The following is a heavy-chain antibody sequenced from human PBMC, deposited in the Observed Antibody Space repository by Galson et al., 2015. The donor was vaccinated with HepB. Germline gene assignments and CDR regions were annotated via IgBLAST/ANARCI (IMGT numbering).Heavy chain of an antibody. Sequence: SLRLSCAASGFTFTYYWMTWVRQAPGKGLEWVANIKQDGSEKYHVDSVKGRFTISRDNAKNSLYLQMNSLRAEDMAVYYCARDRTWGYYYGSGDSHGFDIWGQGTLVTVSS. V-gene: IGHV3-7*03. CDR3: ARDRTWGYYYGSGDSHGFDI. D-gene: IGHD3-10*01. J-gene: IGHJ3*02. CDR2: IKQDGSEK. CDR1: GFTFTYYW.